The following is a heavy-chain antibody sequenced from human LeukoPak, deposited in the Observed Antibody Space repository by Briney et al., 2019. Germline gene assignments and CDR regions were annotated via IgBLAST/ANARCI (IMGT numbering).Heavy chain of an antibody. D-gene: IGHD3-3*01. V-gene: IGHV3-11*04. CDR1: GFTFSDYY. J-gene: IGHJ4*02. CDR2: ITSNGNSV. Sequence: GSLRLSCAASGFTFSDYYMGWIRQAPGKGLGWISYITSNGNSVYYAASVKGRFTISGDTAKNPLYLQVNSLTAEDAAVYYCARAGVDSSGYYYQGFDYWGQGTLVTVSS. CDR3: ARAGVDSSGYYYQGFDY.